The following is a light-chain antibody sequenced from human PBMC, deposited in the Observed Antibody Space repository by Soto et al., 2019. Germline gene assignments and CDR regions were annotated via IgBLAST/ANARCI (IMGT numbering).Light chain of an antibody. V-gene: IGKV1-16*01. J-gene: IGKJ4*01. Sequence: DIQMTQSPSSLSASVGGRVTITCRASQDINNFLAWFQQKPGKRPKPLIYSASSLQDGVPSRFSGSGSGTHFTLTISSLQPEDFATYFCLQYDRFPATFGGGTRVDIE. CDR3: LQYDRFPAT. CDR2: SAS. CDR1: QDINNF.